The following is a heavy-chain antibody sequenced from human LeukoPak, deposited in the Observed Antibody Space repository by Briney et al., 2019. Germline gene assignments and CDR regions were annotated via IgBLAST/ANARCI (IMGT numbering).Heavy chain of an antibody. D-gene: IGHD3-22*01. CDR3: ARDPTSPAYDSSGSGY. CDR2: IYSGGST. J-gene: IGHJ4*02. V-gene: IGHV3-66*01. CDR1: GFTVSSNY. Sequence: PGGSLRLSCAASGFTVSSNYMSWVRQAPGKGLEWVSVIYSGGSTYYADSVKGRFTISRDNSKNTLYLQMNSLRAEDTAVYYCARDPTSPAYDSSGSGYWGQGTLVTVSS.